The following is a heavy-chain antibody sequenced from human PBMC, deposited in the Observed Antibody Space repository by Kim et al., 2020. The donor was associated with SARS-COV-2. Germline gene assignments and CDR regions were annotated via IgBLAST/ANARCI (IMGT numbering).Heavy chain of an antibody. J-gene: IGHJ4*02. V-gene: IGHV3-23*03. CDR2: IYSGGSST. Sequence: GGSLRLSCAASGFTFSSYAMSWVRQAPGKGLEWVSYIYSGGSSTYYADSVKGRFTISRDNSKNTLYLQMNSLRAEDTAVYYCAKQYSSSYYFGYLGQGTLGSVSS. CDR3: AKQYSSSYYFGY. D-gene: IGHD6-6*01. CDR1: GFTFSSYA.